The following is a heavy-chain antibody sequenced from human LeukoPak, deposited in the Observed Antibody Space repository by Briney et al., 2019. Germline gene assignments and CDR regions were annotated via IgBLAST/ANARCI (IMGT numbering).Heavy chain of an antibody. CDR2: INPNSGGT. CDR3: ARESWNDDEPGSTYFDY. Sequence: ASVKVSCKASGYTFTGYYMHWVRQAPGQGLEWMGWINPNSGGTNYAQKFQGRITMTRDTSISTAYMELSRLRSDDTAVYSCARESWNDDEPGSTYFDYWGQGTLVTVSS. J-gene: IGHJ4*02. D-gene: IGHD1-1*01. CDR1: GYTFTGYY. V-gene: IGHV1-2*02.